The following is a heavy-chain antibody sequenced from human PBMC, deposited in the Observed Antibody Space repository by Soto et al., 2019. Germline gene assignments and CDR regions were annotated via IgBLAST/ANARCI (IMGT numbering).Heavy chain of an antibody. V-gene: IGHV4-31*03. CDR3: ARGPISIYFDS. D-gene: IGHD3-10*01. J-gene: IGHJ4*02. CDR1: GGSISSCGYY. Sequence: TLPLTCTVSGGSISSCGYYWSWIRQHPGKGLEWIGYIYYSGSTYYNPSLKSRVTISVDTSKNQFSLKLSSVTAADTAVYYCARGPISIYFDSWGQGTLVTVSS. CDR2: IYYSGST.